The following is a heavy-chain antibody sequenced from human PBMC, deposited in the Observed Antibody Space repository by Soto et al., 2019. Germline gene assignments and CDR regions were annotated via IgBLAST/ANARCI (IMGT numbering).Heavy chain of an antibody. CDR3: AREGSXSAYNFAHGIQLWSFDF. V-gene: IGHV4-4*07. CDR2: IFSSGST. D-gene: IGHD5-18*01. J-gene: IGHJ4*02. CDR1: GGSINTFY. Sequence: PSGTLSLTCTVSGGSINTFYWSWVRQPAGKGLEWIGRIFSSGSTSFNPSLESRVAMSVDTSKNHFSLNLSSVTAADMAVYYCAREGSXSAYNFAHGIQLWSFDFWGQGALVTVSS.